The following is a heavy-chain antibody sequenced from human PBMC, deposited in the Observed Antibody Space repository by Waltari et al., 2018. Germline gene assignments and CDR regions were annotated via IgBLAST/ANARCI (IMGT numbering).Heavy chain of an antibody. CDR3: ARVSHYDFWSWGGMDV. CDR2: IYSGGST. V-gene: IGHV3-53*01. CDR1: GFTVSSNY. J-gene: IGHJ6*02. D-gene: IGHD3-3*01. Sequence: EVQLVESGGGLIQPGGSLRLSCAASGFTVSSNYISWVRQAPGKGLEWVSVIYSGGSTYYADSVKGRFTISRDNSKNTQYLQMNSLRAEDTAVYYCARVSHYDFWSWGGMDVWGQGTTVTVSS.